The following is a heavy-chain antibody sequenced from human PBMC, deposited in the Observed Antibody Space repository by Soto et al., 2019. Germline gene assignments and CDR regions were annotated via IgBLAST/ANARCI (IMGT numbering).Heavy chain of an antibody. V-gene: IGHV1-69*06. D-gene: IGHD3-9*01. CDR2: IIPIFGTA. CDR3: ARDSEYYDILTGQSRSWFDP. CDR1: GGTFSSYA. Sequence: ASVKVSCKASGGTFSSYATSWVRQAPGQGLEWMGGIIPIFGTANYAQKFQGRVTITADKSTSTAYMELSSLRSEDTAVYYCARDSEYYDILTGQSRSWFDPWGQGTLVTVSS. J-gene: IGHJ5*02.